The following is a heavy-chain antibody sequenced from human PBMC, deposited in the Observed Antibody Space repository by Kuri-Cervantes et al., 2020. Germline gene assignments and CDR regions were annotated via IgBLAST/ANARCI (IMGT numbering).Heavy chain of an antibody. CDR3: ARAGRMVLTGLVVNGPTRNTPDH. CDR1: GYTFTSYG. D-gene: IGHD3-3*01. V-gene: IGHV1-18*01. CDR2: ISAYNGDT. Sequence: ASVKVSCKASGYTFTSYGISWVRQAPGQGLEWMGWISAYNGDTNYAQKLQGRVTMTTDTSTSTAYTELRSLRSDDTAVYYCARAGRMVLTGLVVNGPTRNTPDHWGQGTLVTVSS. J-gene: IGHJ4*02.